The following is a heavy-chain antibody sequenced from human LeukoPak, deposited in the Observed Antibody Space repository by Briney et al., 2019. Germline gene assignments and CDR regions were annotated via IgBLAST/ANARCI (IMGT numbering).Heavy chain of an antibody. CDR1: GGSISSSSYY. CDR2: IYYSGST. Sequence: SETLSLTCTVSGGSISSSSYYWGWIRQPPGKGLEWIGSIYYSGSTYYNPSLKSRVTISVDTSKNQFSLKLSSVTAADTAVYYCAGNDKAVLRYFDWLSKFDPWGQGTLVTVSS. CDR3: AGNDKAVLRYFDWLSKFDP. D-gene: IGHD3-9*01. J-gene: IGHJ5*02. V-gene: IGHV4-39*01.